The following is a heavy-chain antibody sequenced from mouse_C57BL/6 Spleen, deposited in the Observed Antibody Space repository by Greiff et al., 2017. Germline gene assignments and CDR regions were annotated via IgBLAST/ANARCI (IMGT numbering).Heavy chain of an antibody. CDR3: ARQEGYYGSSPYWYFDV. CDR1: GFTFSSYT. V-gene: IGHV5-9*01. CDR2: ISGGGGNT. D-gene: IGHD1-1*01. Sequence: EVQGVESGGGLVKPGGSLKLSCAASGFTFSSYTMSWVRQTPEKRLEWVATISGGGGNTYYPDRVKGRFTISRDNAKNTLYLQMSSLRSEDTALYYCARQEGYYGSSPYWYFDVWGTGTTVTVSS. J-gene: IGHJ1*03.